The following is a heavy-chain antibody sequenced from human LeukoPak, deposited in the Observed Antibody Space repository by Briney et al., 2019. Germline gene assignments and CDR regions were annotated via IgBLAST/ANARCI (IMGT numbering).Heavy chain of an antibody. Sequence: RASVKVSCKVSGYTLTELSMHWVRQAPGQGLEWMGGIIPIFGTANYAQKFQGRVTITTDESTSTAYMELSSLRSEDTAVYYCARWRREEGVHTWGQGTLVTVSS. D-gene: IGHD3-10*01. V-gene: IGHV1-69*05. CDR1: GYTLTELS. CDR2: IIPIFGTA. CDR3: ARWRREEGVHT. J-gene: IGHJ4*02.